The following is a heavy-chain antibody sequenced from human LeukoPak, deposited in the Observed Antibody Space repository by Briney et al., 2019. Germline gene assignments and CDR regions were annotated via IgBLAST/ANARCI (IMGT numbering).Heavy chain of an antibody. J-gene: IGHJ4*02. D-gene: IGHD1-26*01. CDR1: GFTFSSYA. V-gene: IGHV4-34*01. CDR2: INHSGST. Sequence: GSLRLSCAASGFTFSSYAMSWVRQPPGKGLEWIGEINHSGSTNYNPPLKSRVTISVDTSKNHFSLKLSSVTAADTAVYYCARMGQGVRAYFDYWGQGTLVTVSS. CDR3: ARMGQGVRAYFDY.